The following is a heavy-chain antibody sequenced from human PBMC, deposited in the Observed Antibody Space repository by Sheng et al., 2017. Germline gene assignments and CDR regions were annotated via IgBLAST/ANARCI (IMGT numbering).Heavy chain of an antibody. Sequence: QVQLQESGPGLVKPSETLSLTCTVSGYSISSGYYWGWIRQPPGKGLEWIGSIYHSGSTYYNPSLKSRVTISVDTSKNQFSLKLSSVTAADTAVYYCARVIDVDYYYMDVVGAKGTTGPPSP. J-gene: IGHJ6*03. CDR2: IYHSGST. CDR3: ARVIDVDYYYMDV. D-gene: IGHD3-9*01. CDR1: GYSISSGYY. V-gene: IGHV4-38-2*02.